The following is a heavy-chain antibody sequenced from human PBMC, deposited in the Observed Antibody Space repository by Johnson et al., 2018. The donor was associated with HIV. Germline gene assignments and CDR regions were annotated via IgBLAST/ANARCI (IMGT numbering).Heavy chain of an antibody. V-gene: IGHV3-30*18. CDR3: AKDDRELDAFDI. CDR2: ISYDGSNK. J-gene: IGHJ3*02. D-gene: IGHD1-26*01. Sequence: VESGGGVVQPGRSLRLSCAASGFTFSSYGMHWVRQAPGKGLEWVAVISYDGSNKYYADSVKGRFTISRDNSKNTLYLQMNSLRAEDTAVYYCAKDDRELDAFDIWGQGTMVTVSS. CDR1: GFTFSSYG.